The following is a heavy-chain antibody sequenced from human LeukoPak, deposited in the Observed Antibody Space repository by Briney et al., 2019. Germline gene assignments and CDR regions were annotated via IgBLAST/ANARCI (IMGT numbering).Heavy chain of an antibody. D-gene: IGHD2/OR15-2a*01. V-gene: IGHV3-53*01. Sequence: GGSLRLSCAASGYTVSSNYMSWVRQAPGMGLEWVSVIYNSGNTYYADSVKGRFTISRDNSKNTLYLQMSSLRAEDTAVYYCAREVIYGAFDIWGQGTMVTVSS. CDR1: GYTVSSNY. J-gene: IGHJ3*02. CDR3: AREVIYGAFDI. CDR2: IYNSGNT.